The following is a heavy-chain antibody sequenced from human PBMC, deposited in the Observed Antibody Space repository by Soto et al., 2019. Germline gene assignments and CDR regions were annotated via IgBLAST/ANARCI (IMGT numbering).Heavy chain of an antibody. CDR3: ARGRYGDY. CDR2: ISAHNGNT. D-gene: IGHD1-1*01. Sequence: QVHLVQSGAEVKKPGASVKVSCQGSGYAFTTYGITWVRQAPGQGLEWMGWISAHNGNTNYAQKLQGRVTVTRDTSTRTAYMELRSLRYDDTAVYYCARGRYGDYWGQGARVTVSS. J-gene: IGHJ4*02. CDR1: GYAFTTYG. V-gene: IGHV1-18*01.